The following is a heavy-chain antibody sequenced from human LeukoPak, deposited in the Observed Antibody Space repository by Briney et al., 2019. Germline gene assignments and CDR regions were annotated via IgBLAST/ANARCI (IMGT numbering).Heavy chain of an antibody. CDR2: ISAYNGNT. D-gene: IGHD6-6*01. V-gene: IGHV1-18*01. CDR3: AISPSIAARPPGRYFDY. Sequence: ASVKVSCKASGYTFTSYGISWVRQAPGQGLEWMGWISAYNGNTNYAQKLQGRVTMTTDTSTSTAYMELRSLRSDDTAVYYCAISPSIAARPPGRYFDYWGQGTLVTVSS. CDR1: GYTFTSYG. J-gene: IGHJ4*02.